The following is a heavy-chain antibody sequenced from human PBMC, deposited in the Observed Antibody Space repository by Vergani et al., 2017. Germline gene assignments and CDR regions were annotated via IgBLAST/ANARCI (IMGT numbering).Heavy chain of an antibody. CDR2: ISWNSGSI. D-gene: IGHD2-15*01. Sequence: VQLQESGPGLVKPSQTLSLTCTVSGGSISSGGYYWSWVRQAPGKGLEWVSGISWNSGSIGYADSVKGRVTISRDNAKNSLYLPMNSLRAEDTAVYYFAKEGSTSGDYYYGTHVWGQGTTVTVPS. CDR3: AKEGSTSGDYYYGTHV. J-gene: IGHJ6*02. CDR1: GGSISSGGYY. V-gene: IGHV3-9*01.